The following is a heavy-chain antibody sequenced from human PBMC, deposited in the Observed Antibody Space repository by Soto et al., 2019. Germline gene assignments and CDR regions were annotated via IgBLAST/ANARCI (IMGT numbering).Heavy chain of an antibody. CDR2: MNPNSGNT. V-gene: IGHV1-8*01. CDR3: GRAAIAVRDYYYGMDV. J-gene: IGHJ6*02. CDR1: GYTFTSYD. Sequence: ASVKVSCKASGYTFTSYDINWVRQATGQGLEWMGWMNPNSGNTGYAQKFQGRVTMTRNTSMSTAYMELSSLRSEDTALYFCGRAAIAVRDYYYGMDVWGQGTTVTVSS. D-gene: IGHD6-19*01.